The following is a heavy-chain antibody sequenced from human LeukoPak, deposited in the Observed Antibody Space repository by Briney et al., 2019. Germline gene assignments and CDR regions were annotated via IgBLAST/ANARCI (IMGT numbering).Heavy chain of an antibody. CDR1: GFTFSSYA. V-gene: IGHV3-64*01. Sequence: GGSLRLSCAASGFTFSSYAMHWVRQAPGKGLEYVSAISSNGGSTYYANSVKGRFTISRDNSKNTLYLQMGSLRAEDMAVYYCARRGSYYGDSMDYWGQGTLVTVSS. CDR2: ISSNGGST. CDR3: ARRGSYYGDSMDY. D-gene: IGHD1-26*01. J-gene: IGHJ4*02.